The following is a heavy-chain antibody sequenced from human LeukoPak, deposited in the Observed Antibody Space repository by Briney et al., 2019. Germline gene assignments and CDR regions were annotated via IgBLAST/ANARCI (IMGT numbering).Heavy chain of an antibody. CDR3: ARGVLRYFDWLSVVNYYYYMDV. D-gene: IGHD3-9*01. J-gene: IGHJ6*03. Sequence: SETLSLTCTVSGGSISSYYWSWIRQPAGKGLEWIGRIHTSGSTNYNPSLKSRVTISVDTSKNQFSLKLSSVTAADTAVYYCARGVLRYFDWLSVVNYYYYMDVWGKGTTVTISS. CDR2: IHTSGST. V-gene: IGHV4-4*07. CDR1: GGSISSYY.